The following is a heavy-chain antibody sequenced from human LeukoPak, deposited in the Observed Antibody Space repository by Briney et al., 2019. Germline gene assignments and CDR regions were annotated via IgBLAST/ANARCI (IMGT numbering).Heavy chain of an antibody. V-gene: IGHV5-51*01. CDR3: ARHDQDVDTAMVSLDY. CDR2: IYPGDSDT. CDR1: GYSFTTYW. D-gene: IGHD5-18*01. J-gene: IGHJ4*02. Sequence: GESLKISCQGSGYSFTTYWIGWVRQMPGKGLEWMGIIYPGDSDTRYSPSFQGQVTISADTSISTAYLQWSSLKASDTAIYYCARHDQDVDTAMVSLDYWGQGTLVTVTS.